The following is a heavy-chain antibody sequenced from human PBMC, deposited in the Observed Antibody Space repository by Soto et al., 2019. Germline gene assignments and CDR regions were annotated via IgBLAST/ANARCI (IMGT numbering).Heavy chain of an antibody. J-gene: IGHJ6*02. D-gene: IGHD1-20*01. Sequence: VASVKVSCKASGGTFSSYAISWVRQAPGQGLEWMGGIIPIFGTANYAQKFQGRVTITADESTSTAYMELSSLRSEDTAVYYCARGTLRDITGTTVYHYGMAFWGQGSSVTVSS. V-gene: IGHV1-69*13. CDR2: IIPIFGTA. CDR3: ARGTLRDITGTTVYHYGMAF. CDR1: GGTFSSYA.